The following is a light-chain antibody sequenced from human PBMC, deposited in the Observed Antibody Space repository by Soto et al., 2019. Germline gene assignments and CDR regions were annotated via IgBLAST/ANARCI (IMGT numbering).Light chain of an antibody. J-gene: IGKJ1*01. Sequence: DVVMTQSPLSLPVTLGQPASISCRSSQSLVSSDGNTYLNWFQHRPGQSPRRLIYKVSIRTSGVPDRFRGSGSGTDFTLKTSSVEAEDVGVYYCMHGTQRPPTFGQGTKVEIK. CDR1: QSLVSSDGNTY. V-gene: IGKV2-30*01. CDR3: MHGTQRPPT. CDR2: KVS.